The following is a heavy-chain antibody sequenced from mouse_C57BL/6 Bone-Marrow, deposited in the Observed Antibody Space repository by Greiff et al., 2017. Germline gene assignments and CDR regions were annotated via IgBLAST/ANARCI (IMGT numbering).Heavy chain of an antibody. V-gene: IGHV1-22*01. J-gene: IGHJ1*03. D-gene: IGHD1-1*01. Sequence: VQLQQSGPELVKPGASVKMSCKASGYTFTDYNMHWVKQSHGKSLEWIGYINPNNGGTSYNQKFKGKATLTVNKSSSTAYMELRSLTSEDSAVYYCASPSITTVPHWYFDVWGTGTTVTVSS. CDR2: INPNNGGT. CDR3: ASPSITTVPHWYFDV. CDR1: GYTFTDYN.